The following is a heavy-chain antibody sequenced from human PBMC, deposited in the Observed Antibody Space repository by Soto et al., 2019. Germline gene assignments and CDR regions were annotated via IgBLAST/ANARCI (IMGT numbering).Heavy chain of an antibody. CDR3: ARDTALAEFDC. CDR1: GFTFSNYH. Sequence: HPGGSLRLSCAGSGFTFSNYHMNWVRQAPGKGLEWVSHISGSSNTIYYADSVKGRFTISRDNAKNSLYLHMSSLRAEDTAVYYCARDTALAEFDCWGQGTLDTVSS. V-gene: IGHV3-48*01. J-gene: IGHJ4*02. CDR2: ISGSSNTI.